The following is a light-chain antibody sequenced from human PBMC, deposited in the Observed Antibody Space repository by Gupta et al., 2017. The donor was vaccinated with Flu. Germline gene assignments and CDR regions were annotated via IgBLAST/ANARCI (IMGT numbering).Light chain of an antibody. CDR2: AAS. V-gene: IGKV1-39*01. CDR3: QQSYSTPRVT. Sequence: SSLSASVGDRVTITCRASQSISSYLNWYQQKPGKAPKLLIYAASSLQSGVPSRFSGSGSGTDFTLTISSLQPEDFATYYCQQSYSTPRVTFGQGTKVEIK. J-gene: IGKJ1*01. CDR1: QSISSY.